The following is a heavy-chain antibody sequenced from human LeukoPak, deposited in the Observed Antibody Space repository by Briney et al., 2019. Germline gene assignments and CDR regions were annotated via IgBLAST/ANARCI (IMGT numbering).Heavy chain of an antibody. CDR3: AKAQMYYYYYGMDV. Sequence: PGGSLRLSCAASGFTFSSYAMSWVRQAPGKGLEWVSAISGSGGSTYYADSVKGRFTISRDNSKNTLYLQMNSLRAEDTAVYYCAKAQMYYYYYGMDVWGQGTTVTVSS. CDR1: GFTFSSYA. J-gene: IGHJ6*02. CDR2: ISGSGGST. V-gene: IGHV3-23*01.